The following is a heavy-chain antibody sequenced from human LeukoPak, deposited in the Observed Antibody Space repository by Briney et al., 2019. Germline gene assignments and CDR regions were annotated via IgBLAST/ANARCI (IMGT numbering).Heavy chain of an antibody. Sequence: GGSLTLSCAASGFTFSNYAMTWVRQAPGKGLEWDSGISGSGDGTYYADSVKGRFTISRDNSENTLSLKMHSLRGEDTALFYCAKGYSSGWDNWLDPWGQGTLVNVSS. V-gene: IGHV3-23*01. CDR1: GFTFSNYA. CDR3: AKGYSSGWDNWLDP. CDR2: ISGSGDGT. J-gene: IGHJ5*02. D-gene: IGHD6-19*01.